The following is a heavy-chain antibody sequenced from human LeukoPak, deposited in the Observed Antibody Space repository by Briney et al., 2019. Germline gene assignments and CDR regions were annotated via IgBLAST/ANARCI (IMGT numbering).Heavy chain of an antibody. CDR1: GFTFSSYG. V-gene: IGHV3-23*01. D-gene: IGHD1-26*01. CDR3: ARSPHGSYAETYYFDY. Sequence: GGSLRLSCAASGFTFSSYGMSWVRQAPGKGLEWVSAISGSGGSTYYADSVKGRFTISRDNSKNTLYLQMNSLRAEDTAVYYCARSPHGSYAETYYFDYWGQGTLVTVSS. CDR2: ISGSGGST. J-gene: IGHJ4*02.